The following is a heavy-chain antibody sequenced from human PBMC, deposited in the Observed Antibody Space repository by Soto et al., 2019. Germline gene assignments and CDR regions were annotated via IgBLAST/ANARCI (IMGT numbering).Heavy chain of an antibody. CDR2: INHSGST. D-gene: IGHD2-2*01. CDR3: ARGKIVVVPAAPIKTYYYYGMDV. CDR1: Y. V-gene: IGHV4-34*01. J-gene: IGHJ6*02. Sequence: YRSWIRQPPGKGLEWIGDINHSGSTNYNPSLKSRVTISVDTSKNQFSLKLSSVTAADTAVYYCARGKIVVVPAAPIKTYYYYGMDVWGQGTTVTVSS.